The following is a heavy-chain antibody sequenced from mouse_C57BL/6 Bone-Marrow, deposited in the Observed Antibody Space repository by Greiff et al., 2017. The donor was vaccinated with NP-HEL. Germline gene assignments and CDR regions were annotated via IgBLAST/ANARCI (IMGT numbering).Heavy chain of an antibody. CDR2: IIPNNGGT. J-gene: IGHJ4*01. CDR3: AIAPNYGCGGSMDC. V-gene: IGHV1-26*01. CDR1: GYTFTDYY. D-gene: IGHD2-2*01. Sequence: VQLQQSGPELVKPGASVKLSCKASGYTFTDYYMNWVKLSNGQSLEWIGDIIPNNGGTSYNQKFKGKATLTADKSSGTAYMELRSLTSENSAVYYCAIAPNYGCGGSMDCWGQGTSVTVSS.